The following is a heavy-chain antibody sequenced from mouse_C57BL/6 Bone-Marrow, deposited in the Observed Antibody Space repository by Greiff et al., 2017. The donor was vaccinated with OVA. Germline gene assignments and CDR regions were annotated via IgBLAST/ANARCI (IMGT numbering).Heavy chain of an antibody. J-gene: IGHJ2*01. CDR2: ISDGGSYT. CDR1: GFTFSSYA. D-gene: IGHD2-1*01. V-gene: IGHV5-4*03. CDR3: ARLVRRYFDY. Sequence: EVMLVESGGGLVKPGGSLKLSCAASGFTFSSYAMSWVRQTPEKRLEWVATISDGGSYTYYPDNVKGRFTISRDNAKNNLYLQMSHLKSEDTAMYYCARLVRRYFDYWGQGTTLTVSS.